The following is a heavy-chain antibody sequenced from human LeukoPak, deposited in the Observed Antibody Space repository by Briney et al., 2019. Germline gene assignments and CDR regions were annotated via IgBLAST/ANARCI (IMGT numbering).Heavy chain of an antibody. Sequence: SETLSLTCTVSGGSISNYYWSWIRQPAGKGLEWIGRIYTSGSTNYNPSLKSRVTMSVDTSKNQFSLKLSSVTAADTAVYYCARLGYCSSTSCERGEVAFDIWGQGTMVTVSS. CDR1: GGSISNYY. CDR3: ARLGYCSSTSCERGEVAFDI. D-gene: IGHD2-2*01. V-gene: IGHV4-4*07. CDR2: IYTSGST. J-gene: IGHJ3*02.